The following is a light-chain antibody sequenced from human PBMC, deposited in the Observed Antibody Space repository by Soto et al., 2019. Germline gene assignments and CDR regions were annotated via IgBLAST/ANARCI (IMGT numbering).Light chain of an antibody. Sequence: QSVLTQPPSASGSPGQSVTISCTGNSSDVGTYDYVSWFQHQPGKAPKLIIFEVTKRPSGVPDRFSGSKSGDTASLTVYGLQAEDEADYYCNSFSASDIVVFGGGTKLTVL. CDR2: EVT. V-gene: IGLV2-8*01. CDR1: SSDVGTYDY. CDR3: NSFSASDIVV. J-gene: IGLJ2*01.